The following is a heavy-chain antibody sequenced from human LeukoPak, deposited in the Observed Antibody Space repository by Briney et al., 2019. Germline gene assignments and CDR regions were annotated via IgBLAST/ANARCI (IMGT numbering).Heavy chain of an antibody. D-gene: IGHD5-24*01. CDR2: ISSSSSSYT. J-gene: IGHJ4*02. CDR3: ARVYSDGYNSYFDY. CDR1: GFTFSDYY. Sequence: GGSLRLSCAASGFTFSDYYMSWIRQAPGKGLEWVSYISSSSSSYTNYANSVKGRFTISRDNAKNSLYLQMNSLRAEDTAVYYCARVYSDGYNSYFDYWGQGTLVTVSS. V-gene: IGHV3-11*05.